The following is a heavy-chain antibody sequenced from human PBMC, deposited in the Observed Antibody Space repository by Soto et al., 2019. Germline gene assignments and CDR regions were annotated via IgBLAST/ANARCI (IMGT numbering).Heavy chain of an antibody. Sequence: EVRLLESVGGLAQPGGSLRLSCAASGFPFRSSAMNWVRQAPGQGLEWVSSIRVGGGDTFYAASVRGRFTVSRDISRNTLYLQMNSLRAEDTAIYYCAKCSVGTVRSSGWCNWFDPWGQGTLVTVSS. J-gene: IGHJ5*02. CDR1: GFPFRSSA. CDR3: AKCSVGTVRSSGWCNWFDP. CDR2: IRVGGGDT. V-gene: IGHV3-23*01. D-gene: IGHD6-19*01.